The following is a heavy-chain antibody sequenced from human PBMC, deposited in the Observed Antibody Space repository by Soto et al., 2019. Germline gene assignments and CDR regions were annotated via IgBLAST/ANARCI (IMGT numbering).Heavy chain of an antibody. CDR3: AKSTGDTWETHYFDA. V-gene: IGHV3-23*01. CDR1: GFPLRFYS. Sequence: PGGSLRLSCVASGFPLRFYSMSWVRQAPGKGLEWVSGISGSGESTHYADSVRGRFTISRDNSKNTLFLHMNGLRAGDTAVFYCAKSTGDTWETHYFDAWGKGSLVTVSS. CDR2: ISGSGEST. J-gene: IGHJ4*02. D-gene: IGHD4-4*01.